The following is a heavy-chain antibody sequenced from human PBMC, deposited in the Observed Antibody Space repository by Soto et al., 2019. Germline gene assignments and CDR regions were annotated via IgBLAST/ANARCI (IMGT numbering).Heavy chain of an antibody. J-gene: IGHJ4*02. CDR2: IWYDGSNE. V-gene: IGHV3-33*06. Sequence: QVQLVESGGGVVQPGRSLRLSCAASGFTFSSYGMHWVRQAPGKGLEWVTIIWYDGSNEHYADSVKGRFTVSRDNSKNTLYLQMNSLRAEDTAVYYCAKDRYCSSTSCHQAFDYWGQGTLVTVSS. D-gene: IGHD2-2*01. CDR1: GFTFSSYG. CDR3: AKDRYCSSTSCHQAFDY.